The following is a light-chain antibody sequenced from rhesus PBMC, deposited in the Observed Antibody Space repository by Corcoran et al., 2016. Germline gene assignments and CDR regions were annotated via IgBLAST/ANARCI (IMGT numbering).Light chain of an antibody. CDR1: QGITND. CDR2: EAS. CDR3: QHYYSIPRT. Sequence: DIQMTQSPSSLSAFVGDRVTITCRASQGITNDLAWYQQKPGEPPKLLIYEASKLKSGVPSRFSGCGSGTDFTLTITSLQSEDFATYYCQHYYSIPRTFGQGTKVEIK. J-gene: IGKJ1*01. V-gene: IGKV1-25*01.